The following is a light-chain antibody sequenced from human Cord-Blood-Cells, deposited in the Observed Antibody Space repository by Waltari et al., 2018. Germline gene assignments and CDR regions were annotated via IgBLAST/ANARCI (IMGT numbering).Light chain of an antibody. V-gene: IGLV3-1*01. J-gene: IGLJ1*01. Sequence: SYELTQPPSVSVSPGQTASITCSGDTLGDKYACWYQQKPGQSPVLGIYQDIKRPSGFPGLFAGSNAGNTATLTISGTQAMDEADYYCQAWDSSTYVFGTGTKVTVL. CDR3: QAWDSSTYV. CDR2: QDI. CDR1: TLGDKY.